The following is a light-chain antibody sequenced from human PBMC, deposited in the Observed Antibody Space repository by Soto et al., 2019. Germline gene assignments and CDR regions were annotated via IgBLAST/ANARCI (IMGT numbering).Light chain of an antibody. J-gene: IGKJ2*01. V-gene: IGKV1-5*01. CDR2: DAS. CDR3: QQYNSYLSN. Sequence: DIQMTQSPSTLSASVGDRVTITCRASQSISSWLAWYQQKPGKAPKLLIYDASSLESGVPSRFSGSGSGTEFTLTISSLQPDDFATSYCQQYNSYLSNFGQGTKLEIK. CDR1: QSISSW.